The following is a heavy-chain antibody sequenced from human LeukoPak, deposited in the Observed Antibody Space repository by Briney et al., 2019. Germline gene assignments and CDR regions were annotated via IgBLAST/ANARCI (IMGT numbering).Heavy chain of an antibody. CDR3: GRGELPHSFDS. D-gene: IGHD1-7*01. CDR1: GFTFSHYY. J-gene: IGHJ4*02. CDR2: INGDGTST. V-gene: IGHV3-74*01. Sequence: PGGSLRLSCAASGFTFSHYYMHWVRQGAGKGLVWVSDINGDGTSTNYADSVKGRFTISRDNAKNTLYLQMNSLRAEDTAVYFCGRGELPHSFDSSGQGTLVTVSS.